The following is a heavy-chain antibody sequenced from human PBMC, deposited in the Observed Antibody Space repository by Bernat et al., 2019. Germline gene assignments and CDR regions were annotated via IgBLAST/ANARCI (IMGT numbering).Heavy chain of an antibody. CDR1: GFTFSSYG. CDR2: ISYDGSNK. Sequence: QVQLVESGGGVVQPGRSLRLSCAASGFTFSSYGMHWVRQAPGKGLEWVAVISYDGSNKYYADSVKGRFTISRDNSKNTLYLQMNSLRAGDTAVYYCAKSGFDYWGQGTLVTVSS. CDR3: AKSGFDY. V-gene: IGHV3-30*18. J-gene: IGHJ4*02.